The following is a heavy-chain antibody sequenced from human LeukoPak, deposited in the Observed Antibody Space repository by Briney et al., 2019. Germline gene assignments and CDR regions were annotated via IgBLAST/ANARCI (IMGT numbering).Heavy chain of an antibody. CDR3: ARAQTYYGSGSYLY. Sequence: PGGSLRLSCAASGFTFSRYSMNWVRQAPGEGLEWVSYISSSSSTVYYADFLKGRFTISRDNAKNSLYLQMNSLRDEDTAVYYRARAQTYYGSGSYLYWGQGTLVTVSS. CDR2: ISSSSSTV. J-gene: IGHJ4*02. CDR1: GFTFSRYS. V-gene: IGHV3-48*02. D-gene: IGHD3-10*01.